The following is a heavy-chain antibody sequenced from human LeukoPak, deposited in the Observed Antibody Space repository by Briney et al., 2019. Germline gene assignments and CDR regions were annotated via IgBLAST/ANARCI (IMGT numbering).Heavy chain of an antibody. V-gene: IGHV3-7*03. D-gene: IGHD3-22*01. Sequence: GGSLRLSCAASGFTFTTYWMSWVRQAPGKGLEWVATIRQDGSQKYYVDSVKGRFTISRDNAKNSLYLQMNSLRAEDTAVYYCARGRDCYYDSSGYRYYYYYYYMDVWGKGTTVTVSS. CDR3: ARGRDCYYDSSGYRYYYYYYYMDV. J-gene: IGHJ6*03. CDR2: IRQDGSQK. CDR1: GFTFTTYW.